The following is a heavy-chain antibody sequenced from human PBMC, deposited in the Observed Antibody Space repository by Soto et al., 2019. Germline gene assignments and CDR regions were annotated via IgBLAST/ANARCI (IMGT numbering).Heavy chain of an antibody. V-gene: IGHV1-3*01. CDR3: AREPWTIAASGNYYYYLDV. J-gene: IGHJ6*03. D-gene: IGHD6-13*01. CDR1: GYTFTNYA. Sequence: QVQLVQSGAEVKELGASVKVSCKASGYTFTNYAIHWVRQAPGQRLEWMGWLNADNGNTKYSQWFQGRVTITRDTSASTAYMELSSLRSEYTAVYFCAREPWTIAASGNYYYYLDVWCKGTTVTVSS. CDR2: LNADNGNT.